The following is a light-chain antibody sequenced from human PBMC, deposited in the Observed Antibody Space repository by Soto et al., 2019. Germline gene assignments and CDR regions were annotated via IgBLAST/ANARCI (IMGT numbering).Light chain of an antibody. CDR3: QQSHNMPFT. Sequence: DIQMTQSPSSLSASVGDRVTITCRASQSITNYLNWYQHKPGKAPKLLVYAASSLQSWVPSRFSGSGSGTDLTLTISSQQPEDFSTYFCQQSHNMPFTFGPGTKVDIK. V-gene: IGKV1-39*01. CDR2: AAS. J-gene: IGKJ3*01. CDR1: QSITNY.